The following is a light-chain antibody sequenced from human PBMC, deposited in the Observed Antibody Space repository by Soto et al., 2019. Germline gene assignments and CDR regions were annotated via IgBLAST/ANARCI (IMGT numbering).Light chain of an antibody. Sequence: EIVLTQSPGTLSLSPGERGTLSCRASQSVSSSYLAWYQHKPGQAPRLLIYDASSRATGIPDRFSGSGSGTDFTLAISRLEPEDFAVYYCQQYGSSPLTFGGGTKVDIK. CDR1: QSVSSSY. J-gene: IGKJ4*01. CDR2: DAS. CDR3: QQYGSSPLT. V-gene: IGKV3-20*01.